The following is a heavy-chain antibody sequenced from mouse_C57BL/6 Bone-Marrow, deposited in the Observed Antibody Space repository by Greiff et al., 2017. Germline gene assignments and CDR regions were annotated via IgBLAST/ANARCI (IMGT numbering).Heavy chain of an antibody. Sequence: VHVKQSGAELVRPGASVKLSCTASGFNIKDDYMPWVKQRPEQGLEWIGWIDPENGDTEYASKLQGKATITVDTSSNTAYLQLSSLTSEDTAVYYCTRIAYWGQGTLVTVSA. CDR2: IDPENGDT. J-gene: IGHJ3*01. CDR1: GFNIKDDY. V-gene: IGHV14-4*01. CDR3: TRIAY.